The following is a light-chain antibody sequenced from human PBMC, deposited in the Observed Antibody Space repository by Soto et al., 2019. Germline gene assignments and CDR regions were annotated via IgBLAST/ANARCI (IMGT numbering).Light chain of an antibody. CDR2: DVS. V-gene: IGLV2-14*01. CDR3: SSYTSSSIFVV. CDR1: SSDIGDYNY. J-gene: IGLJ2*01. Sequence: QSALTQPASVSGSPGQSITISCTGTSSDIGDYNYVSWYQQHPGKAPKLMIYDVSNRPSGVSNRFSGSKSGNTASLTISGLQAEDEADYYCSSYTSSSIFVVFGGGTKVTVL.